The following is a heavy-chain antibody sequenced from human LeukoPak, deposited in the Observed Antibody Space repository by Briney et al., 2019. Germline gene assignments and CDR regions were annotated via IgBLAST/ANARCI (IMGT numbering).Heavy chain of an antibody. J-gene: IGHJ4*02. CDR2: IYPRDGST. CDR1: GYTFTSNY. CDR3: ARDQEGFDY. V-gene: IGHV1-46*01. Sequence: ASVKVSCKASGYTFTSNYIHWVRQAPGQGLEWMGMIYPRDGSTSYAQKFQGRVTVTRDTSTSTVHMELSGLRSEDTAVYYCARDQEGFDYWGQGTLITVSS.